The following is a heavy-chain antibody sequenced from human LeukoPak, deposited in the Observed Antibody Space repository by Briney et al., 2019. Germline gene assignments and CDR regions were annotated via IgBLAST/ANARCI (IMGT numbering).Heavy chain of an antibody. V-gene: IGHV1-2*02. CDR2: INPNSGGT. CDR1: GFTVTGYY. D-gene: IGHD3-3*01. J-gene: IGHJ5*02. Sequence: GASVKVSCKASGFTVTGYYMHWVRQAPGQGLEWMGWINPNSGGTSYAQKFQGRVTMTRGTSINTVYMELSSLRSDDTAVYYCARVLGTIHWFDPWGQGTLVTASS. CDR3: ARVLGTIHWFDP.